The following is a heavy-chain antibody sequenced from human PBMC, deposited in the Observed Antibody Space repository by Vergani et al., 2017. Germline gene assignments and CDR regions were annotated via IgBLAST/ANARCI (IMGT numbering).Heavy chain of an antibody. CDR2: ISSSGSTI. CDR3: ARVYYDFWTGFHDQGGWGFDY. Sequence: EVQLVESGGGLVKPGGSLRLSCAASGFTFSSYSMNWVRQAPGKGLEWVSYISSSGSTIYYADSVKGRFTISRDNAKNSLYLQMNSLRAEDTAVYYVARVYYDFWTGFHDQGGWGFDYWGQGTLVTVSS. J-gene: IGHJ4*02. CDR1: GFTFSSYS. D-gene: IGHD3/OR15-3a*01. V-gene: IGHV3-21*05.